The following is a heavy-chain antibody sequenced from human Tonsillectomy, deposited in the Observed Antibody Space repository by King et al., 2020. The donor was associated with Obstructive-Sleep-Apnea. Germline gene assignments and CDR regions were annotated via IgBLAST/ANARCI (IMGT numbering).Heavy chain of an antibody. J-gene: IGHJ4*02. CDR3: ARHESLFDY. Sequence: VQLVESGGGVVQPGRSLRLSCAASGFTFSSYGMHWVRQAPGKGREWVAVIWYDGSNKYYADSVKGRFTISRDNSKNTLNHQRNSLRAEDTAGYYCARHESLFDYWGQGTLVTVSS. CDR2: IWYDGSNK. D-gene: IGHD3-16*01. V-gene: IGHV3-33*01. CDR1: GFTFSSYG.